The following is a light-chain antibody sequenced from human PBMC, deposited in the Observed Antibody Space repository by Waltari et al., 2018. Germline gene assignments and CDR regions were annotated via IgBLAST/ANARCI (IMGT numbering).Light chain of an antibody. Sequence: EIVMTQSPALSVSPGERATLSCRASQSVSSNLAWYQQKPGQAPRLLIYGASTRATGIPARFSGSGSGTEFTLTISSLQSEDFAVYYCQQYNNWPPLSFGGGTKVGIK. CDR3: QQYNNWPPLS. V-gene: IGKV3-15*01. J-gene: IGKJ4*01. CDR2: GAS. CDR1: QSVSSN.